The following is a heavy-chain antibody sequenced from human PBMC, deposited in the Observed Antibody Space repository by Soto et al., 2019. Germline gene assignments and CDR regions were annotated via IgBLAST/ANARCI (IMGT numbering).Heavy chain of an antibody. CDR3: TTAEQWLVQQDY. CDR2: IKSKTDGGTT. J-gene: IGHJ4*02. V-gene: IGHV3-15*01. CDR1: GFTFSNAW. Sequence: EVQLVESGGGLVKPGGSLRLSCAASGFTFSNAWMSWVRQAPGKGLEWVGRIKSKTDGGTTDYAAPVKGRFTISRDDSKNTLYLQMNSLKTEDTAVYYCTTAEQWLVQQDYWGQGTLVTVSS. D-gene: IGHD6-19*01.